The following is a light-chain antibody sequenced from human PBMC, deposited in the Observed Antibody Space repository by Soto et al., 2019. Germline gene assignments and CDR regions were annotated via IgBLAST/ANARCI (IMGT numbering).Light chain of an antibody. CDR1: QSVSTNY. J-gene: IGKJ1*01. V-gene: IGKV3-20*01. CDR2: GAS. Sequence: EIVLTQSPGTLSLSPGERATLSCRASQSVSTNYLAWYQRKPGQAPRRLIYGASSRATDIPNRFSGSRSGTDCTLTITRLQAEDFAVYYCQQYGSSPPTFGQGTKVEIK. CDR3: QQYGSSPPT.